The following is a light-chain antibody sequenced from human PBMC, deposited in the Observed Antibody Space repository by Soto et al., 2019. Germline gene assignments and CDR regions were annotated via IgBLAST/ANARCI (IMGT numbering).Light chain of an antibody. Sequence: EIVMTQSPGTLSLSPVERATLSCRASQSVSSYLAWYQQKPGQAPRLLISDASDRATGIPDRFSGSASGTDFTLTISRLVPEDFAVYYCQQYGDSPVTFGQGTKVDIK. CDR3: QQYGDSPVT. CDR2: DAS. V-gene: IGKV3-20*01. CDR1: QSVSSY. J-gene: IGKJ1*01.